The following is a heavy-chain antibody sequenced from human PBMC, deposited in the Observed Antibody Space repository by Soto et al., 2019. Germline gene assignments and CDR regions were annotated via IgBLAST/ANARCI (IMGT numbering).Heavy chain of an antibody. D-gene: IGHD3-16*01. CDR2: ISAYNGNT. V-gene: IGHV1-18*01. Sequence: QVQLVQSGAEVKKPGASVKVSCKASGYTCTNFGITWVRQAPGQGLEWMGWISAYNGNTNYAQNFQGRVTMTTDTTTSTAYMELTSPRCDATALYFTARGGTPIDYWGQGTLGTVSS. J-gene: IGHJ4*02. CDR3: ARGGTPIDY. CDR1: GYTCTNFG.